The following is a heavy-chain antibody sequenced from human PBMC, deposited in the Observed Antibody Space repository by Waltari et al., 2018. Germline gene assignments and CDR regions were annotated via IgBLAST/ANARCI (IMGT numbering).Heavy chain of an antibody. J-gene: IGHJ5*02. CDR1: GGTFSSYA. CDR2: VIPIFGTA. Sequence: QVQLVQSGAEVKKPGSSVTVSCKASGGTFSSYAISWVRQAPGQGLEWMGGVIPIFGTANYAQKFQGRVTITADESTSTAYMELSSLRSEDTAVYYCAGLGIAAAGTTGGWFDPWGQGTLVTVSS. V-gene: IGHV1-69*01. D-gene: IGHD6-13*01. CDR3: AGLGIAAAGTTGGWFDP.